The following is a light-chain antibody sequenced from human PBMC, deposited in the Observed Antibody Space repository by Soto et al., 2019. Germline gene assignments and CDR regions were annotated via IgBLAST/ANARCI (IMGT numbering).Light chain of an antibody. J-gene: IGKJ1*01. CDR3: VQRTTWPWT. V-gene: IGKV3-11*01. CDR1: QSVSSH. Sequence: EIVLTQSPGTLSLSPGERATLSCRASQSVSSHLAWYQPKPGQAPRLLIYDASNRATGIPARFSGSGSGTDFTLTISSLEPEDFAVYHCVQRTTWPWTCGQGSKVEIK. CDR2: DAS.